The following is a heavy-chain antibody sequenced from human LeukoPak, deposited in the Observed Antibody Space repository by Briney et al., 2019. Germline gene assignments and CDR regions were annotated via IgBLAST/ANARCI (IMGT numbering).Heavy chain of an antibody. CDR3: ARDRGGYSSSWGNYYYYGMDV. Sequence: HPGRSLRLSCAASGFTFSSYAMHWVRQAPGKGLEWVAVISYDGNNKYYADSVKGRFTISRDNSKNTLYLQTNSLRAEDTAVYYCARDRGGYSSSWGNYYYYGMDVWGQGTTVIVSS. CDR1: GFTFSSYA. CDR2: ISYDGNNK. D-gene: IGHD6-13*01. V-gene: IGHV3-30*04. J-gene: IGHJ6*02.